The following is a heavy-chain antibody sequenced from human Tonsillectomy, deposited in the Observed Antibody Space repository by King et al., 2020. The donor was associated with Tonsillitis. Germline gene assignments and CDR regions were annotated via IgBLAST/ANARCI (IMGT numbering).Heavy chain of an antibody. CDR1: GFTFSSYG. J-gene: IGHJ4*02. CDR2: ISYDGNNK. Sequence: VQLVESGGGVVQPGRSLRLSCAASGFTFSSYGMHWVRQAPGKGLEWVAVISYDGNNKFYADSVKGRFTISRDNSKNTLYLQMNSLKAEDTAVYYCAKDSGGSNDYWGQGTLVTVSS. CDR3: AKDSGGSNDY. D-gene: IGHD1-26*01. V-gene: IGHV3-30*18.